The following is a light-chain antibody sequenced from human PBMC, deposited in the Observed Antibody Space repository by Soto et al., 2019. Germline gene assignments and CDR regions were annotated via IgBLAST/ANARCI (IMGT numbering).Light chain of an antibody. CDR3: QQYNSYVYT. Sequence: DIQMTQSPSTLSASVGDRVTITCRASQSISSWLAWYQQKPGKAPKLLIYKASSLESGGPSRFSGSGSGTEFTLTISSLQPDDFATYYCQQYNSYVYTFGQGTKLEIK. V-gene: IGKV1-5*03. J-gene: IGKJ2*01. CDR1: QSISSW. CDR2: KAS.